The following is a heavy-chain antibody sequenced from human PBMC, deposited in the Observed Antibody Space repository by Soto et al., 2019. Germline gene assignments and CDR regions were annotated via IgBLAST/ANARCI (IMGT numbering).Heavy chain of an antibody. CDR3: AKSIVGAIRSGMDV. CDR2: ISYDGSNK. CDR1: GFTLSSYG. J-gene: IGHJ6*02. D-gene: IGHD1-26*01. Sequence: GGSLRLSCAASGFTLSSYGMHWVRQAPGKGLEWVAVISYDGSNKYYADSVKGRFTISRDNSKNTLYLQMNSLRAEDTAVYYCAKSIVGAIRSGMDVWGQGTTVTVSS. V-gene: IGHV3-30*18.